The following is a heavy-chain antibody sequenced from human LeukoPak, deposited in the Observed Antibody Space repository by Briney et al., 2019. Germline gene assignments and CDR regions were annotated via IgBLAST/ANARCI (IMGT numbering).Heavy chain of an antibody. D-gene: IGHD3-10*01. CDR1: GGTFSSYT. CDR2: IIPILGIA. J-gene: IGHJ6*02. V-gene: IGHV1-69*02. Sequence: ASVKVSCKASGGTFSSYTISWVRQAPGQGLEWMGRIIPILGIANYAQKFQGRVTITADKSTSTAYMELSSLRSEDTAVYYCASPHKKYGLGSYGMDVWGQGTTVTVSS. CDR3: ASPHKKYGLGSYGMDV.